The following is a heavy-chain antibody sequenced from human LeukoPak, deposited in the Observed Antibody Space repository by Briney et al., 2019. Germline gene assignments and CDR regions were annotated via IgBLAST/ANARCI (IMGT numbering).Heavy chain of an antibody. CDR1: GFTFSSYS. CDR3: ASQLPNYYYYGMDV. J-gene: IGHJ6*02. D-gene: IGHD2-2*01. V-gene: IGHV3-21*01. CDR2: ISSSSSYI. Sequence: GGSLRLSCAASGFTFSSYSMNWVRQAPGKGLEWVSSISSSSSYIYYADSVKDRFTISRDNAKNSLYLQMNSLRAEDTAVYYCASQLPNYYYYGMDVWGQGTTVTVSS.